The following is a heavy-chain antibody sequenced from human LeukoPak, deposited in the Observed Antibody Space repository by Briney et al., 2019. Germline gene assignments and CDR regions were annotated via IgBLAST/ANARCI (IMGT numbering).Heavy chain of an antibody. J-gene: IGHJ4*02. CDR3: TKGTIWLPFDY. CDR1: GFTFSSYE. CDR2: ISGSGGST. V-gene: IGHV3-23*01. Sequence: GGSLRLSCAASGFTFSSYEMNWVRQAPGKGLERVSAISGSGGSTYYADSVKGRFTISRDNSKNTPYLQMNSLRAEDTAVYYCTKGTIWLPFDYWGQGTLVTVSS. D-gene: IGHD5-18*01.